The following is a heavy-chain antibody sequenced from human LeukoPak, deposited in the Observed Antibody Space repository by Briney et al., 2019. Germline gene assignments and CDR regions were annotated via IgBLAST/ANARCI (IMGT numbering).Heavy chain of an antibody. CDR3: SKAISSRVSEAGFNYFTQ. CDR1: GFTFGDYA. CDR2: ISWNSGSL. Sequence: PGRSLRLSCAGSGFTFGDYAMHWVRQAPGKGLEWVSGISWNSGSLAYADSVKGRFIISRDNTRNSLYLQMNSLRPEDMAVYYCSKAISSRVSEAGFNYFTQWGQGTLVTVSS. V-gene: IGHV3-9*03. D-gene: IGHD2/OR15-2a*01. J-gene: IGHJ4*02.